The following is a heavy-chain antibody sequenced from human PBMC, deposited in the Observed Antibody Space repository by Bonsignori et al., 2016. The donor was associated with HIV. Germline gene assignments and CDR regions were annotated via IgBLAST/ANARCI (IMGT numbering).Heavy chain of an antibody. CDR2: INPNSGGT. D-gene: IGHD3-22*01. J-gene: IGHJ4*02. CDR1: GYTFTGYY. Sequence: ASVKVSCKASGYTFTGYYMHWVRQAPGQGLEWMGWINPNSGGTNYAQKFQGRVTMTRDTSISTAYMGLSSLRSDDTAVYYCVRWYYHDSSGARTLYFDYWGQGTLVTVSS. V-gene: IGHV1-2*02. CDR3: VRWYYHDSSGARTLYFDY.